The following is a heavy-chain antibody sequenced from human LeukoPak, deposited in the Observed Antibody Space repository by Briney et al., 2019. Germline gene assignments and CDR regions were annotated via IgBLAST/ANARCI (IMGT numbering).Heavy chain of an antibody. CDR1: GGTFSSYA. Sequence: AVKVSCKASGGTFSSYAISWVRQAPGQGLEWMGGIIPIYGTANYAQKFQGRVTITADESTSTAYMELSSLRSEDTAVYYCARDPRHDIVATRGFDYWGQGTLVTV. CDR3: ARDPRHDIVATRGFDY. D-gene: IGHD5-12*01. J-gene: IGHJ4*02. CDR2: IIPIYGTA. V-gene: IGHV1-69*01.